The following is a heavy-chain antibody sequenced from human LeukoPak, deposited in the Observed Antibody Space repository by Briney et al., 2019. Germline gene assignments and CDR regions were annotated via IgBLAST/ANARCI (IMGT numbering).Heavy chain of an antibody. V-gene: IGHV5-51*01. CDR2: IYPGDSDT. Sequence: GESLKISCKGSGYSFTSYWIGWVRQMPGKGLEWMRIIYPGDSDTRYSPSFQGQVTISADKSISTAYLQWSSLKASDTAMYYCARHITMVRGVIPYYYYGMDVWGQGTTVTVSS. J-gene: IGHJ6*02. CDR3: ARHITMVRGVIPYYYYGMDV. D-gene: IGHD3-10*01. CDR1: GYSFTSYW.